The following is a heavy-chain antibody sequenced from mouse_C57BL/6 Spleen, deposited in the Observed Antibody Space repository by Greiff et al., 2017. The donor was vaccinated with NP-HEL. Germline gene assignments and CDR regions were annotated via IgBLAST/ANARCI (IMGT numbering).Heavy chain of an antibody. Sequence: QVQLQQPGAELVMPGDSVKMSCKASGYTFTSYGMHWVKQRPGKGLEWIGEIDPSDSNTNYNQMLKDKSTLTVDKYSSTAYMQLSSLTSEDSAVYYCARYSKGYFDVWGTGTTVTVSS. CDR3: ARYSKGYFDV. V-gene: IGHV1-69*01. CDR1: GYTFTSYG. D-gene: IGHD2-5*01. CDR2: IDPSDSNT. J-gene: IGHJ1*03.